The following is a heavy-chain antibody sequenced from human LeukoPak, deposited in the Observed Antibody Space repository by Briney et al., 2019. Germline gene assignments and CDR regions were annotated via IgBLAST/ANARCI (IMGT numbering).Heavy chain of an antibody. CDR3: ARAALYYDFWSGYRAHWFDP. J-gene: IGHJ5*02. Sequence: SETLSLTCAVYGGSFSGYYWSWIRQPPGKGLEWIGEINHSGSTNYNPSLKSRVTISVDTSKNQFFLKLSSVTAADTAVYYCARAALYYDFWSGYRAHWFDPWGQGTLVTVSS. D-gene: IGHD3-3*01. CDR2: INHSGST. V-gene: IGHV4-34*01. CDR1: GGSFSGYY.